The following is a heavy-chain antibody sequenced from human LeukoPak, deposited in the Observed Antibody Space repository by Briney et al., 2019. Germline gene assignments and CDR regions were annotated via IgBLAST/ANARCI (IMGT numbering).Heavy chain of an antibody. J-gene: IGHJ6*03. D-gene: IGHD2-2*01. Sequence: AASVKVSCKASGYTFTSYYMHWVRQAPGQGLEWMGWINPNSGGTNYAQKFQGRVTMTRDTSISTAYMELSRLRSDDTAVYYCARDGDIVVVQAYYYYYMDVWGKGTTVTVSS. CDR3: ARDGDIVVVQAYYYYYMDV. CDR1: GYTFTSYY. CDR2: INPNSGGT. V-gene: IGHV1-2*02.